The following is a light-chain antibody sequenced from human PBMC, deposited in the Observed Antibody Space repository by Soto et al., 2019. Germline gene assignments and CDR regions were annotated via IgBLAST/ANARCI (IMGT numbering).Light chain of an antibody. V-gene: IGLV2-14*01. CDR2: DVS. CDR3: SSYTSSSLYV. CDR1: SSDVGGYNY. J-gene: IGLJ1*01. Sequence: QSALTQPASVSGSPGQSIAISCTGTSSDVGGYNYVSWYQQHPGKAPKLIIYDVSNRPSGVSNRFSGSKSGNAASLTISGLQAEDEADYSCSSYTSSSLYVFGTGTKVTVL.